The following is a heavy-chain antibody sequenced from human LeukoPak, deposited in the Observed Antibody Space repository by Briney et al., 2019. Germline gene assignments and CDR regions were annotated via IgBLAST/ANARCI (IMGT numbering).Heavy chain of an antibody. Sequence: AGGSLRLSCAASGFTFSSYAMHWVRQAPGKGLEWVAVISYDGSNKYYADSVKGRFTISRDNSKNTLYLQMNSLRAEDTAVYYCAEDPGPGIVGAGAFDIWGQGTMVTVSS. CDR1: GFTFSSYA. CDR2: ISYDGSNK. D-gene: IGHD1-26*01. V-gene: IGHV3-30-3*01. J-gene: IGHJ3*02. CDR3: AEDPGPGIVGAGAFDI.